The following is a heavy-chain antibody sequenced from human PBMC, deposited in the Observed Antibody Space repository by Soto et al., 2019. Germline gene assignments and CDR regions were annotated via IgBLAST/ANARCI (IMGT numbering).Heavy chain of an antibody. CDR1: GFTFSSYA. CDR3: ARERIAVAGTDDY. Sequence: QVQLVESGGGEVQPGRSLRLSCAASGFTFSSYAMHWVRQAPGKGLEWVAVISYDGSNKYYADSVKGRFTISRDNSKNTLYLQMNSLRAEDTAVYYCARERIAVAGTDDYWGQGTLVTVSS. J-gene: IGHJ4*02. D-gene: IGHD6-19*01. CDR2: ISYDGSNK. V-gene: IGHV3-30-3*01.